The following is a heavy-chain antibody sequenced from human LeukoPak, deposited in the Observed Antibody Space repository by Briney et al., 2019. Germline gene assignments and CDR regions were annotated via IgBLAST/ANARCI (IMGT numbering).Heavy chain of an antibody. J-gene: IGHJ4*02. V-gene: IGHV4-4*07. CDR3: ATGTYFDVLTGYSPGTFDY. CDR1: GGSISSYY. D-gene: IGHD3-9*01. Sequence: SETLSLTCTVSGGSISSYYWSWIRQPAGKGLEWIGRIYASGSTNYNPSLKSRVTMSVDTSKNQFSLRLSSVTAADTAVYYCATGTYFDVLTGYSPGTFDYWGQGTLVTVSS. CDR2: IYASGST.